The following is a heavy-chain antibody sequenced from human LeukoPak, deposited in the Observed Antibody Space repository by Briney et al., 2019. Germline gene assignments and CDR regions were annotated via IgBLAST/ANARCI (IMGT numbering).Heavy chain of an antibody. CDR3: ARGGADSSGYYYFDY. V-gene: IGHV3-23*01. Sequence: GGSLRLSCAASGFTFSTYTMTWVRQAPGKGLEWVSAVRYSGSDTYYTEAVKGRFTISRDNSKNTLYLQMNSLRDEDTAVYYCARGGADSSGYYYFDYWGQGTLVTVSS. J-gene: IGHJ4*02. D-gene: IGHD3-22*01. CDR2: VRYSGSDT. CDR1: GFTFSTYT.